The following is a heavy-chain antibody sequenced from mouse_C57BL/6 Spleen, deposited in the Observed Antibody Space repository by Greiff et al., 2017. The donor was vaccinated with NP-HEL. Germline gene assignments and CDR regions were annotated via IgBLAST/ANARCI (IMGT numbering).Heavy chain of an antibody. Sequence: ELQLQQSGPELVKPGASVKMSCKASGYTFTDYNMHWVKQSHGKSLEWIGYINPNNGGTSYNQKFKGKATLTVNKSSSTAYMELRSLTSEDSAVYYCARLFDYSYFDYWGQGTTLTVSS. V-gene: IGHV1-22*01. CDR2: INPNNGGT. CDR1: GYTFTDYN. CDR3: ARLFDYSYFDY. J-gene: IGHJ2*01. D-gene: IGHD1-1*01.